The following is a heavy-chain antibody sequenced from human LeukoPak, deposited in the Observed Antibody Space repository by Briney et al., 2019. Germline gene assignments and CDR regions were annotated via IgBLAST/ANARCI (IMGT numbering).Heavy chain of an antibody. Sequence: ASVKVSCKASGYTFTSYYMHWVRQAPGQGLEWMGIINPSGGSTSYAQKFQGRVTMTRDMSTSTVYMELSSLRSEDTAVYYCARDRQGYDILTGYYRSDAFDIWGQGTMVTVSS. V-gene: IGHV1-46*01. J-gene: IGHJ3*02. CDR2: INPSGGST. CDR3: ARDRQGYDILTGYYRSDAFDI. CDR1: GYTFTSYY. D-gene: IGHD3-9*01.